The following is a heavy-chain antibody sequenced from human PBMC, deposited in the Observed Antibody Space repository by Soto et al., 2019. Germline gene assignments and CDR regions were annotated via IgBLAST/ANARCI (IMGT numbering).Heavy chain of an antibody. D-gene: IGHD5-12*01. CDR1: GYTFSSYA. CDR3: AEGDIVATIVDAFDI. J-gene: IGHJ3*02. Sequence: GGSLRLSCAASGYTFSSYAMSWVRQAPGKGLEWVSAISGSGGSTYYADSVKGRFTISRDNSKNTLYLQMNSLRAEDTAVYYCAEGDIVATIVDAFDIWGQGTMVTVS. V-gene: IGHV3-23*01. CDR2: ISGSGGST.